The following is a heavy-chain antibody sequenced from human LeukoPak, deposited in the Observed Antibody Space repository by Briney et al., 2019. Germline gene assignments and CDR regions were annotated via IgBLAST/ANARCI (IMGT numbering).Heavy chain of an antibody. V-gene: IGHV3-23*01. CDR2: ISGSGGST. CDR3: GKANWNYEDMVPNWFDP. D-gene: IGHD1-7*01. Sequence: QSGGSLRLSCAASGFTFSSYAMSWVRQAPGKGLEWVSAISGSGGSTYYADSVRGRFTISRDNFKNTLFLQMNSLRVDDTAVYYCGKANWNYEDMVPNWFDPWGQGTLVTVSS. CDR1: GFTFSSYA. J-gene: IGHJ5*02.